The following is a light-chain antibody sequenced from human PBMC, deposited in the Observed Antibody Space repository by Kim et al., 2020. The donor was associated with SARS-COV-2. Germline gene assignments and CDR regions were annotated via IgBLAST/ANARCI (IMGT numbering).Light chain of an antibody. V-gene: IGKV3-11*01. J-gene: IGKJ2*03. CDR1: QSVSSH. CDR3: QQRSNWLPG. Sequence: SSSPGERAPLPCRASQSVSSHLAWYQQRPGQAPTLLIYYASRRATGIPARFSGSGSGTDFTLPISSLEPEDFVVYYWQQRSNWLPGFGQGTKLEI. CDR2: YAS.